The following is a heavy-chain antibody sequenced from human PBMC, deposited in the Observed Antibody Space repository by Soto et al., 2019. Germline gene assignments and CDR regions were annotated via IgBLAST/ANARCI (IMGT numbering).Heavy chain of an antibody. Sequence: GGSLRLSCAASGFTFSTYAMSWVRQAPGKGLEWVSAISGSGGNSTFYGDSVKGRFTISRDNSKNTLYLEMSSLGAEDTAVYYCAKGGGSCCFDCWGQGTLVTVSS. CDR3: AKGGGSCCFDC. J-gene: IGHJ4*02. D-gene: IGHD2-15*01. CDR2: ISGSGGNST. V-gene: IGHV3-23*01. CDR1: GFTFSTYA.